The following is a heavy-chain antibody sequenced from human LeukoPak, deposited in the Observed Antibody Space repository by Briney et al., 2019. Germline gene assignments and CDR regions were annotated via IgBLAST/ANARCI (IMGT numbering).Heavy chain of an antibody. CDR1: GYSFSTYW. D-gene: IGHD2/OR15-2a*01. Sequence: GESLKISCKGSGYSFSTYWIGWVRQMPGKGLEWMGIIYPGDSDTRYSPSFQGQVTISADKSISTAYLQWSSLQASDTAMYYCARRKISKEFDYWGHGTLVTVSS. CDR3: ARRKISKEFDY. V-gene: IGHV5-51*01. CDR2: IYPGDSDT. J-gene: IGHJ4*01.